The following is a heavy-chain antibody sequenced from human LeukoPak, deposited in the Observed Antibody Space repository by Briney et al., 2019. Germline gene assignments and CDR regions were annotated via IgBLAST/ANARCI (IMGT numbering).Heavy chain of an antibody. V-gene: IGHV1-46*01. J-gene: IGHJ4*02. D-gene: IGHD3-22*01. CDR1: GYTFTSYY. CDR2: INPSGGST. CDR3: ARNRRDPTYYYDSSGYYFDY. Sequence: ASVKVSCKASGYTFTSYYMHWVRQAPGQGPEWMGIINPSGGSTSYAQKFQGRVTMTRDMSTSTVYMELSSLRSEDTAVCYCARNRRDPTYYYDSSGYYFDYWGQGTLVTVSS.